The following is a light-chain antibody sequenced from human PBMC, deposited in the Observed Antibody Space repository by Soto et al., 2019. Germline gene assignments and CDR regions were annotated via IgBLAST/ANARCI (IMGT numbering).Light chain of an antibody. V-gene: IGKV1-5*01. J-gene: IGKJ1*01. CDR3: QQYDYSRT. Sequence: DIQITQSPSTLSASVGGRVTITCRASQSVSDSLAWYQVKPGEAPKLLIFDVSNLETGVPSRFSGSGSGTEFSLTIRGLQPDDFATYYCQQYDYSRTFGQGTKVDIK. CDR2: DVS. CDR1: QSVSDS.